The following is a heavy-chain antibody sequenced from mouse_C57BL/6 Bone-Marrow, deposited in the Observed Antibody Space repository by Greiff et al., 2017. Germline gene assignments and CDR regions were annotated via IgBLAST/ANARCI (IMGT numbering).Heavy chain of an antibody. V-gene: IGHV1-26*01. CDR1: GYTFTDYY. D-gene: IGHD1-1*01. CDR2: INPNNGGT. J-gene: IGHJ1*03. Sequence: VQLQQSGPELVKPGASVKISCKASGYTFTDYYMNWVKQSHGKSLEWIGDINPNNGGTSYNQKFKGKATLTVDKSSSTAYMELRSLTSEDSAVYYCARYGTTVVAWYFDVWGTGTTVTVSS. CDR3: ARYGTTVVAWYFDV.